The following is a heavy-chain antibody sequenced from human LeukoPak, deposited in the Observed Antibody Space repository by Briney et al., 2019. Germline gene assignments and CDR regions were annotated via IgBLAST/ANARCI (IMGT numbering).Heavy chain of an antibody. V-gene: IGHV3-74*01. CDR3: ARDFEYCSSTSCPYYYYYMDV. CDR1: GFTFSSYW. D-gene: IGHD2-2*01. CDR2: VNSDGSST. Sequence: LGGSLRLSCAASGFTFSSYWMHWVRQAPGKGLVWVSRVNSDGSSTSYADSVKGRFTIFRDNAKNTLYLQMNSLRAEDTAVYYCARDFEYCSSTSCPYYYYYMDVWGKGTTVTVSS. J-gene: IGHJ6*03.